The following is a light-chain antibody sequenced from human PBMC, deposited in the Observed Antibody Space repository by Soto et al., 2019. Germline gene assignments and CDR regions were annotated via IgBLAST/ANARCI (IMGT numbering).Light chain of an antibody. V-gene: IGLV3-1*01. Sequence: SYELTQPPSVSVSPGQTATITCSGDNLGDRYAYWYQQKPGRSPIVVIYQDRKRPSEIPERFSGSNSGNTATLTISGTQAEDEADYYCSSYISRSRVFGTGTKVTVL. CDR3: SSYISRSRV. J-gene: IGLJ1*01. CDR2: QDR. CDR1: NLGDRY.